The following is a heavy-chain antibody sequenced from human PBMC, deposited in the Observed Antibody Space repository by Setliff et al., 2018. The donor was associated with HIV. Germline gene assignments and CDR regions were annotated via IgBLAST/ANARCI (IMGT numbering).Heavy chain of an antibody. CDR3: ARSIRGLDG. CDR1: GGSISSGSYY. V-gene: IGHV4-61*02. J-gene: IGHJ6*02. CDR2: IYTSGST. D-gene: IGHD3-3*02. Sequence: LSLTCTVSGGSISSGSYYWSWIRQPAGKGLEWIGRIYTSGSTNYNPSLKSRVTISVDTSKNQFSLKLSSVTAADTAVYYCARSIRGLDGWGHGTTVTVSS.